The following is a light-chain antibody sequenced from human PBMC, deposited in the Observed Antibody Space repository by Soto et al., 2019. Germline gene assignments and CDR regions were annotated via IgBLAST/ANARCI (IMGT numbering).Light chain of an antibody. V-gene: IGKV1-5*01. Sequence: DIQMTQSPSTLSAPVGDRVTITCRASQSISSWLAWYQQKPGKAPKLLIYDASSLESGVPSRFSGGGSGTEFTLTISSLQPDDFATYYCQQYNSYSRTFGQGTKVEIK. CDR1: QSISSW. J-gene: IGKJ1*01. CDR2: DAS. CDR3: QQYNSYSRT.